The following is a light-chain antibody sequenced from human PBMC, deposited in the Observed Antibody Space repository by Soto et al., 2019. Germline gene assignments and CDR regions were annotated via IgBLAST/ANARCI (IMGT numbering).Light chain of an antibody. Sequence: DIQMTQSPSTLSASVGDRVTITCRASQSVSNWLAWYQQKSGKAPKLLIYDASSLQSGVPSRFSGSGSGTEFALTISSLQPDDFATYYCQQYYSYCKFGQGTKVDIK. J-gene: IGKJ1*01. CDR3: QQYYSYCK. V-gene: IGKV1-5*01. CDR2: DAS. CDR1: QSVSNW.